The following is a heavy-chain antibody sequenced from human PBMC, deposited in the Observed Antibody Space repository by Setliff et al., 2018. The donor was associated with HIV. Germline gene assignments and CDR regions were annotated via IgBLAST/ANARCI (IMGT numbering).Heavy chain of an antibody. D-gene: IGHD2-21*02. CDR2: IRSKGYGGTT. V-gene: IGHV3-49*04. Sequence: GGSLRLSCAASGFTFSDHYMDWVRQAPGKGLEWVGLIRSKGYGGTTDYAASVKGRFTISRDDSKSFAYLQMNSLKTEDTAVYYCTREGVTFDDYYYMDVWGKGTTVTVSS. CDR3: TREGVTFDDYYYMDV. J-gene: IGHJ6*03. CDR1: GFTFSDHY.